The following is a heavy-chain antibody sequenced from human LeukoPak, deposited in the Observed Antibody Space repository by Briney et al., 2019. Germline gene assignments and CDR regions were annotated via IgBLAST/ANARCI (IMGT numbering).Heavy chain of an antibody. CDR1: GFIFGSYS. Sequence: GGSLRLSCVASGFIFGSYSMNWVRQAPGKGLEWISYITSDASTKSYADSVKGRFTISRNNDRNSLYLQMNSLRAEDTAMYYCARDQRAIFGVVIIPDAFDIWGQGTMVTVSS. D-gene: IGHD3-3*01. CDR3: ARDQRAIFGVVIIPDAFDI. V-gene: IGHV3-48*01. CDR2: ITSDASTK. J-gene: IGHJ3*02.